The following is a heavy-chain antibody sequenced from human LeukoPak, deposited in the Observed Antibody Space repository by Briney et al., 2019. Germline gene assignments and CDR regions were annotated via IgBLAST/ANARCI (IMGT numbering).Heavy chain of an antibody. CDR2: INPSDDST. D-gene: IGHD6-19*01. V-gene: IGHV1-46*01. J-gene: IGHJ4*02. CDR3: VRDDRIAVAGPYYFDY. CDR1: GYTFTSYY. Sequence: GASVKVSCKASGYTFTSYYLHWVRQAPGQGLEWMGIINPSDDSTSYARKFQGRFTMTRDTSTNTVYMELYSLRSEDTAVYYCVRDDRIAVAGPYYFDYWGQGTLVTVSS.